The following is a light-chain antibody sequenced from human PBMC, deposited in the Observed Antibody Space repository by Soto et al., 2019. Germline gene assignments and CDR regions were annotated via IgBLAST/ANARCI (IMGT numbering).Light chain of an antibody. CDR1: QSISSY. CDR3: QQSYSTPLT. CDR2: AAS. V-gene: IGKV1-39*01. Sequence: DIQMTQSPSSLSASVGDRVTITCRASQSISSYLNWNQQKPGKAPKLLISAASSLDSGFPSRFSVSGSTTDFTLTISSLQPEDFATYYGQQSYSTPLTCGGGTKVEIK. J-gene: IGKJ4*01.